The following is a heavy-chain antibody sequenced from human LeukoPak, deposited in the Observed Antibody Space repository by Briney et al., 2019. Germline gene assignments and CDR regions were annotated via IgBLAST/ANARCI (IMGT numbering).Heavy chain of an antibody. D-gene: IGHD3/OR15-3a*01. V-gene: IGHV3-11*06. CDR2: ISSTTSYT. CDR1: GFTFSDYY. Sequence: GGSLRLSCAASGFTFSDYYMSWIRQAPGKGLECVSYISSTTSYTNYADSVKGRFTISRDNAKNSLYLQMNSLRAEDTAVYYCVSLDGVYYYHMDVWGQGTTVIVSS. J-gene: IGHJ6*02. CDR3: VSLDGVYYYHMDV.